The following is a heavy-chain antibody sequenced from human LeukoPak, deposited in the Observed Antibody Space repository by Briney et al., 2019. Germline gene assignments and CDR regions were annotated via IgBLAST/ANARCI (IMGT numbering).Heavy chain of an antibody. CDR2: IRYDGSNK. CDR1: GFTFSSYG. D-gene: IGHD3-22*01. V-gene: IGHV3-30*02. J-gene: IGHJ6*02. Sequence: GGSLRLSCAASGFTFSSYGMHWVRQAPGKGLEWVAFIRYDGSNKYYADSVKGRFTISRDNSKNTLYLQMNSLRAEDTALYYCAKDDSSGSSYYFHGMDVWGQGTTVTVSS. CDR3: AKDDSSGSSYYFHGMDV.